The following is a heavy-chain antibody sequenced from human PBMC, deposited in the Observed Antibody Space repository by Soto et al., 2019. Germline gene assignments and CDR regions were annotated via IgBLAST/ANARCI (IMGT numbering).Heavy chain of an antibody. J-gene: IGHJ5*02. CDR2: IYYSGST. CDR1: GGSISSYY. V-gene: IGHV4-59*01. CDR3: ARDLGNDYGDYNWFDP. Sequence: SETLSLTCTVSGGSISSYYWSWIRQPPGKGLEWIGYIYYSGSTNYNPSLKSRVTISVDTSKNQFSLKLSSVTAADTAVYYCARDLGNDYGDYNWFDPWGQGTLVTVSS. D-gene: IGHD4-17*01.